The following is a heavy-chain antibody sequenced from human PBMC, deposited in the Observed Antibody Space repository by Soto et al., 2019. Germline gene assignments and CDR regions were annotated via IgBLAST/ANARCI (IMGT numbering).Heavy chain of an antibody. J-gene: IGHJ6*02. V-gene: IGHV1-2*02. CDR3: ATRQKGRGDDYYGMDV. CDR1: GYTFTGYY. Sequence: ASVKVSCKASGYTFTGYYMHWVRQAPGQGLEWMGWINPNSGGTNYAQKFQGRVTMTRDTSISTAYMELSRPRSDDTAVYYWATRQKGRGDDYYGMDVWGQGTTVTVSS. CDR2: INPNSGGT. D-gene: IGHD1-26*01.